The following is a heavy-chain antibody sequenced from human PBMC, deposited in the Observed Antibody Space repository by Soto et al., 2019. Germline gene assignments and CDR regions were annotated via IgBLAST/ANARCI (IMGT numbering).Heavy chain of an antibody. D-gene: IGHD2-15*01. J-gene: IGHJ4*02. CDR1: GYSISSGYY. CDR3: ARGGGYDSFDF. CDR2: IYHSGST. V-gene: IGHV4-38-2*01. Sequence: SETLSLTCAVSGYSISSGYYWGWIRQPPGKGLEWIGSIYHSGSTYYNPSLKSRVTISVDTSKNQFSLKLSSVTAADTAVYYCARGGGYDSFDFWGQGIQVTVSS.